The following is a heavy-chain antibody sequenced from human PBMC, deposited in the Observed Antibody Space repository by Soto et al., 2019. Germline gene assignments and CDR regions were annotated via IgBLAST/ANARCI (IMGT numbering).Heavy chain of an antibody. V-gene: IGHV6-1*01. CDR1: GDSVSSNSAA. Sequence: LSLTCAISGDSVSSNSAAWNWIRQSPSRGLEWLGRTYYRSKWYNDYAVSVKSRITINPDTSKNQFSLQLNSVTPEDTAVYYCARAAGNGKFYYYYYYGMDVWGQGTTVTVSS. CDR2: TYYRSKWYN. J-gene: IGHJ6*02. CDR3: ARAAGNGKFYYYYYYGMDV. D-gene: IGHD6-13*01.